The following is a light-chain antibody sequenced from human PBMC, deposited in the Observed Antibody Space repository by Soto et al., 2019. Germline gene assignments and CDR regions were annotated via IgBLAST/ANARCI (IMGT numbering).Light chain of an antibody. J-gene: IGLJ2*01. V-gene: IGLV2-11*01. CDR1: SSDVGGYNY. CDR2: DVS. Sequence: ALTQPRSVSGSPGQSVTISCTGTSSDVGGYNYVSWYQQHPGKAPKLMIYDVSKRPSGVPDRFSGSKSGNTASLTISGLQAEDEADYYCCSYAGSYTPVVFGGGTKLTVL. CDR3: CSYAGSYTPVV.